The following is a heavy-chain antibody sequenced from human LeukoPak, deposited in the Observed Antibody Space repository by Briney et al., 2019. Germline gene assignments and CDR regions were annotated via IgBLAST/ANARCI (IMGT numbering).Heavy chain of an antibody. CDR1: GYTFTSYG. V-gene: IGHV1-18*01. J-gene: IGHJ4*02. CDR3: ARDRSYYDSSGFDY. D-gene: IGHD3-22*01. Sequence: PWASVKVSRKASGYTFTSYGISWVRQAPGQGLEWMGWISAYNGNTNYAQKLQGRVTMTTDTSTSTAYMELRSLRSDDTAVYYCARDRSYYDSSGFDYWGQGTLVTVSS. CDR2: ISAYNGNT.